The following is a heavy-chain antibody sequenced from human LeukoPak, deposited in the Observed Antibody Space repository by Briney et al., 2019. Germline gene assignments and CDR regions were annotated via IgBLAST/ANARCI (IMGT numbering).Heavy chain of an antibody. V-gene: IGHV3-23*01. D-gene: IGHD6-13*01. Sequence: QSGGSLRLSCAASRFTFSSYAMSWVRQAPGKGLEWVSGVSGNGAGTYYADSVKGRFTISRDNSKNMLYLQMNSLRAEDTAVYYCAKTPRYSSGWSIDYWGQGTLVTVSS. J-gene: IGHJ4*02. CDR3: AKTPRYSSGWSIDY. CDR1: RFTFSSYA. CDR2: VSGNGAGT.